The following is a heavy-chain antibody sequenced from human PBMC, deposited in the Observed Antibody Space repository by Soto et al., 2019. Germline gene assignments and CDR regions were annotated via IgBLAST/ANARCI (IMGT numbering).Heavy chain of an antibody. V-gene: IGHV4-59*01. Sequence: TSETLSLTCTVSGGSISSNYWTWIRQPPGKGLEWIGYVYNSGSTNYNPSLKSRVTISEDTSKSQFSLKVNSMTAADTAVYYCARYRREAVAGYTLDKWGQGMLVTVSS. CDR2: VYNSGST. CDR3: ARYRREAVAGYTLDK. J-gene: IGHJ4*02. D-gene: IGHD6-13*01. CDR1: GGSISSNY.